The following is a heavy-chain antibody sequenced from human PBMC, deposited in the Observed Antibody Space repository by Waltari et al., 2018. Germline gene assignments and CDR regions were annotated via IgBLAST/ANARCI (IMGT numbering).Heavy chain of an antibody. V-gene: IGHV4-39*01. J-gene: IGHJ4*02. CDR1: GASMRTRSYY. Sequence: QMLLQESAPRLVTPSETLSLTCSVSGASMRTRSYYLGWARQPPGKGLEWIATIYYSVPSYYNPSLKSRVTVPVDTANNESALEVRSLTAAVTAIYYCARQPHQQRYSTGWYHFDSWGQGTLVTVSS. D-gene: IGHD6-19*01. CDR2: IYYSVPS. CDR3: ARQPHQQRYSTGWYHFDS.